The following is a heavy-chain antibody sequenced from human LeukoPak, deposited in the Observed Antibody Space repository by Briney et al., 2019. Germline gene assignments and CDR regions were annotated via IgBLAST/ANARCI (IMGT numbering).Heavy chain of an antibody. CDR2: ISGSADGT. CDR1: GFTFSNYA. CDR3: ARDFIAAAGTFDY. J-gene: IGHJ4*02. Sequence: GGSLRLSCAASGFTFSNYAMSWVRQAPGKGLEWVSAISGSADGTYYADSVRGRFTISRDNAKNSLYLQMNSLRAEDTAVYYCARDFIAAAGTFDYWGQGTLVTVSS. D-gene: IGHD6-13*01. V-gene: IGHV3-23*01.